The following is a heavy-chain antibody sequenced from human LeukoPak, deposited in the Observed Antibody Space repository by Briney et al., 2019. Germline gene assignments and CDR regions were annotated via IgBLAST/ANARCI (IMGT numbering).Heavy chain of an antibody. CDR2: ISGSSYYI. D-gene: IGHD4-11*01. J-gene: IGHJ4*02. CDR1: GFIFTDYW. CDR3: ARDGIDGLHSWYVDY. Sequence: GGSLRLSCAASGFIFTDYWVYWARQAPGKGLEWVSSISGSSYYIYYADSVKGRFTISRDNSKNTLYLQMNSLRAEDTAVYYCARDGIDGLHSWYVDYWGQGTLVTVSS. V-gene: IGHV3-21*01.